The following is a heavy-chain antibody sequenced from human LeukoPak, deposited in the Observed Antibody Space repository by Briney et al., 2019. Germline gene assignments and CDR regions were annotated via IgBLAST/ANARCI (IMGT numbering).Heavy chain of an antibody. CDR1: GVTFNTYG. Sequence: GSSVKVSCKASGVTFNTYGISWVRQAPGQGLEWMGGIIPIFGTVNYAQKFQGRVTITADESTSTAYMELSSLRSEDTAVYYCARGIVGATDYFDYWGQGTLVTVSS. CDR3: ARGIVGATDYFDY. CDR2: IIPIFGTV. J-gene: IGHJ4*02. V-gene: IGHV1-69*01. D-gene: IGHD1-26*01.